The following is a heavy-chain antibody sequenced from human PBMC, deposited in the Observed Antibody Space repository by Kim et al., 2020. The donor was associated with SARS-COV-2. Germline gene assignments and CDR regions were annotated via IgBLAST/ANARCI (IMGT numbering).Heavy chain of an antibody. V-gene: IGHV4-31*03. D-gene: IGHD3-10*01. J-gene: IGHJ4*02. Sequence: SETLSLTCTVSGGSISSGGYYWSWIRQHPGKGLEWIGYIYYSGSTYYNPSLKSRVTISVDTSKNQFSLKLSSVTAADTAVYYCARMVRGVSGAGDWGQGTLVTVSS. CDR2: IYYSGST. CDR3: ARMVRGVSGAGD. CDR1: GGSISSGGYY.